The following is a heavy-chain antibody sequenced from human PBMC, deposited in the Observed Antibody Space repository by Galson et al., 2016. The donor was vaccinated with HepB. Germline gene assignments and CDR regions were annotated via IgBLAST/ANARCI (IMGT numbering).Heavy chain of an antibody. Sequence: SLRLSCAASGFTFSSYAMHWVRQAPGKGLEWVAVISYDGSNKYYADSVKGRFTISRDNAKNSVYLQMNSLRAEDTAVYYCTRDIAAFEGVMEWGQGTLVTISS. CDR1: GFTFSSYA. V-gene: IGHV3-30-3*01. D-gene: IGHD3-16*01. J-gene: IGHJ4*02. CDR3: TRDIAAFEGVME. CDR2: ISYDGSNK.